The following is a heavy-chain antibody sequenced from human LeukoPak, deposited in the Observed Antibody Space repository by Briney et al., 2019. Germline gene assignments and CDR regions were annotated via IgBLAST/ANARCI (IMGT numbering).Heavy chain of an antibody. J-gene: IGHJ3*02. V-gene: IGHV4-4*03. D-gene: IGHD3-22*01. CDR2: IYHSGST. CDR1: GDSISSSNW. Sequence: PETLSLTCAVSGDSISSSNWWSWVRQPPGKGLEWIGEIYHSGSTNYNPSLQSRVTMSVDNSENHFSLKLSSVSAADTALYYCARSTVSVITRGAFDIWGQGTMVTVSS. CDR3: ARSTVSVITRGAFDI.